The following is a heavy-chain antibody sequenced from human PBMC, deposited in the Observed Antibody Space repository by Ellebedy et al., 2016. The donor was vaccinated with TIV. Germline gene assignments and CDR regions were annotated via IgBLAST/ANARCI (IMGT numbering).Heavy chain of an antibody. CDR3: AKIGRAADEIRRAEYFQY. CDR1: GDTFTNYA. CDR2: IIPMFATT. D-gene: IGHD5-24*01. V-gene: IGHV1-69*05. Sequence: ASVKVSCKAPGDTFTNYAFTWVRQAPGQGLEWMGGIIPMFATTNYAQKFQGRVTMTTDTSTTTAYMELRSLRSDDTAVYYCAKIGRAADEIRRAEYFQYWGQGTLVTVSS. J-gene: IGHJ1*01.